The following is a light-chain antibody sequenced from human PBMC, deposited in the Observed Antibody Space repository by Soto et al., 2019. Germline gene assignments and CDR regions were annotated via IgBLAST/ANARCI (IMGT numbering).Light chain of an antibody. CDR1: SSDVGGYNY. J-gene: IGLJ2*01. CDR2: EVS. Sequence: QSALTQPASVSGSPGQSITISCPGTSSDVGGYNYVSWYQQHPGKAPKLMIYEVSNRPSGVSNRFPGSKSGNTASLTISGLQAEDEADYYCSSYTSSSTLDVVFGGGTQLTVL. V-gene: IGLV2-14*01. CDR3: SSYTSSSTLDVV.